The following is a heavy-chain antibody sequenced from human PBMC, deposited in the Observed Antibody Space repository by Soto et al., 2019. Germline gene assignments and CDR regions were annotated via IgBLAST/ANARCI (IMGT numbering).Heavy chain of an antibody. CDR2: IYWDDDT. D-gene: IGHD5-12*01. CDR1: GFSLTTSGVG. J-gene: IGHJ1*01. CDR3: SHSQEVATTEYFRH. Sequence: QITLKESGPTLVKPTQTLTLTCSFTGFSLTTSGVGVGWIRQPPGKALEWLGIIYWDDDTRYSPSLQSRLTITKDTSKNQVVLTMTNMDPVDTATYYCSHSQEVATTEYFRHWGQGTLVTVSS. V-gene: IGHV2-5*02.